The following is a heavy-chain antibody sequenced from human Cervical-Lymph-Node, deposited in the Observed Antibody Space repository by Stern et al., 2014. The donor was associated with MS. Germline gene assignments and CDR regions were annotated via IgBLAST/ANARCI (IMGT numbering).Heavy chain of an antibody. D-gene: IGHD2-15*01. V-gene: IGHV3-64*01. CDR3: AKDRGSVVADFDQ. CDR2: ISGNGDYT. Sequence: QLVQSGGNLVQPGGSLRLSCAASGFTFSTYAMHWVRQAPGKGLEYVSAISGNGDYTYYANSVKGRFTISRDNSKNTLYLQMGSLRAEDMAVYYCAKDRGSVVADFDQWGQGTLVTVSS. J-gene: IGHJ4*02. CDR1: GFTFSTYA.